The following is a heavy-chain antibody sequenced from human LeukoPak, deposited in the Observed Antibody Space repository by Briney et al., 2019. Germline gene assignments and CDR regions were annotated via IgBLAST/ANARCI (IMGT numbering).Heavy chain of an antibody. J-gene: IGHJ4*02. V-gene: IGHV4-59*01. CDR1: GGSISSYY. CDR2: IYYSGST. CDR3: ARVMAAAGPIDY. Sequence: PSETLSLTCTVSGGSISSYYWSWIRQPPGEGLEWIGYIYYSGSTNYNPSLKSRVTISVDTSKNQFSLKLSSVTAADTAVYYCARVMAAAGPIDYWGQGTLVTVSS. D-gene: IGHD6-13*01.